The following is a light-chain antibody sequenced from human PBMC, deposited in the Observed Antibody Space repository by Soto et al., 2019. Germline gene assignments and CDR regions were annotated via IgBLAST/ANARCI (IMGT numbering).Light chain of an antibody. Sequence: DIMLTQSPATLSLSPGERATLSCRASQSVSSYLAWYQQKPGQAPSLLIYDASNRATGIPARFSGSGSGTDFTLTISSLEPEDFALYYCQQRSNWPRLTFGQGTRLGI. V-gene: IGKV3-11*01. J-gene: IGKJ5*01. CDR2: DAS. CDR3: QQRSNWPRLT. CDR1: QSVSSY.